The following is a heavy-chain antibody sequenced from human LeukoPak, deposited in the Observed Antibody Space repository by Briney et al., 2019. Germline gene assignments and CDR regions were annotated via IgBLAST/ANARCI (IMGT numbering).Heavy chain of an antibody. CDR1: GGSISSGGYY. V-gene: IGHV4-31*03. D-gene: IGHD6-19*01. CDR3: AGGMAVVTFDY. Sequence: PSETLSLTCTVSGGSISSGGYYWSWIRQHPGKGLEWIGYIYYSGSTYYNPSLKSRVTISVDTSKNQFSLKLSSVTAADTAVYYCAGGMAVVTFDYWGQGTLVTVSS. CDR2: IYYSGST. J-gene: IGHJ4*02.